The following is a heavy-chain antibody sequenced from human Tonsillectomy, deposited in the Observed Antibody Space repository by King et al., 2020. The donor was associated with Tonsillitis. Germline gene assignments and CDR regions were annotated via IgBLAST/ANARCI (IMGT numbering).Heavy chain of an antibody. J-gene: IGHJ6*01. D-gene: IGHD3-9*01. CDR1: GGSISSGGYS. CDR3: ARDAVDDGMDV. V-gene: IGHV4-30-2*01. CDR2: IYHRESP. Sequence: QLQESGPGLVKPSQTLSLTCAVSGGSISSGGYSWSWIRQPPGKGLEWIGYIYHRESPYYNPSLKSRVTISIDRSNNHLSLNLSSVTAAGTAVYYGARDAVDDGMDVWGQGTTVTVSS.